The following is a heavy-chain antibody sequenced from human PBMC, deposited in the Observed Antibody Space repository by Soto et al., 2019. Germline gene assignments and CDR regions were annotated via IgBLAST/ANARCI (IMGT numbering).Heavy chain of an antibody. D-gene: IGHD3-10*01. CDR1: GFSLNTGGVG. CDR3: VRNWRYYGGDYYYGMDA. V-gene: IGHV2-5*02. CDR2: IYWDDDE. J-gene: IGHJ6*02. Sequence: ITLKESGPTLVKPTQTLTLTCTFSGFSLNTGGVGVGWVRQPRGKAMEWLALIYWDDDERYRPSLRSRLNMTKDTFNNQVVLTMTNMDPEDTATYYCVRNWRYYGGDYYYGMDAWGQGTTVTVSS.